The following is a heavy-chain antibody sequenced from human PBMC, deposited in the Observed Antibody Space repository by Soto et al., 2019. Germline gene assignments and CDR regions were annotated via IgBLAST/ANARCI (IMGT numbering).Heavy chain of an antibody. Sequence: QVQLQESGPGLVKPSGTLSLTCSVSGGSINSYYWSWIRQPPGKGLEWIGYIYYSGSTNYNPSLKSRVTIGVDTSKNQFSLKLSSVTAADTAVYYCARLNYYGSGSYPSDFDYWGQGTLVTVSS. CDR3: ARLNYYGSGSYPSDFDY. CDR2: IYYSGST. D-gene: IGHD3-10*01. J-gene: IGHJ4*02. CDR1: GGSINSYY. V-gene: IGHV4-59*08.